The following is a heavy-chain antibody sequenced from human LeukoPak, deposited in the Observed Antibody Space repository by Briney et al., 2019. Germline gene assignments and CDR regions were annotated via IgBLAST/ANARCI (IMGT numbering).Heavy chain of an antibody. Sequence: GGSLRLSCAASGFTFSSYWMSWVRQAPGKGLEWVANIKQDGSQKNYVDSVKGRFTISRDNAKTSLYLQMNSLRAEDTAIYYCAKDLMWELLSGDHWGQGTLVTVSS. CDR3: AKDLMWELLSGDH. D-gene: IGHD1-26*01. CDR2: IKQDGSQK. CDR1: GFTFSSYW. V-gene: IGHV3-7*03. J-gene: IGHJ4*02.